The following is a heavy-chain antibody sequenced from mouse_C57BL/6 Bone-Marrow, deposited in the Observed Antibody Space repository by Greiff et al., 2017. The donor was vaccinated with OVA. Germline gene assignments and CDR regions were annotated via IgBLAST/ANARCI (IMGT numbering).Heavy chain of an antibody. Sequence: EVHLVESGGGLVKPGGSLKLSCAASGFTFSSYAMSWVRQTPEKRLEWVATISDGGSYTYYPDNVKGRFTISRDNAKNNLYLQMSHLKSEDTAMYYCATYYSNYGYFDYWGQGTTLTVSS. CDR1: GFTFSSYA. D-gene: IGHD2-5*01. V-gene: IGHV5-4*01. CDR3: ATYYSNYGYFDY. J-gene: IGHJ2*01. CDR2: ISDGGSYT.